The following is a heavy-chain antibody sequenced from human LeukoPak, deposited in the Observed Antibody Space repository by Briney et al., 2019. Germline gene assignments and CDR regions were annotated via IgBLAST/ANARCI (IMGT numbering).Heavy chain of an antibody. Sequence: GGSLRLSCVASGFTFSSYWMHWVRQDPRKGLVWVSRINGDGRNINYADSVKGRFTISRDNAKNSLYLQMNSLRAEDTAVYYCAKDHSRGIRGDYWGQGTLVIVSS. V-gene: IGHV3-74*01. D-gene: IGHD3-10*01. CDR3: AKDHSRGIRGDY. J-gene: IGHJ4*02. CDR1: GFTFSSYW. CDR2: INGDGRNI.